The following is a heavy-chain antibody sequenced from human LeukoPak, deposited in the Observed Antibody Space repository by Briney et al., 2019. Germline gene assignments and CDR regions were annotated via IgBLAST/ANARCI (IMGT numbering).Heavy chain of an antibody. Sequence: GGSLRLSCAASGFTFSSYSMNWVRQAPGKGLEWVSYISSSSSTIYYADSVKGRFTISRDNAKNSLYLQMNSLRAEDTAVYYCARQVRFLEWLNDYWGQGTLVTVST. V-gene: IGHV3-48*01. J-gene: IGHJ4*02. D-gene: IGHD3-3*01. CDR2: ISSSSSTI. CDR3: ARQVRFLEWLNDY. CDR1: GFTFSSYS.